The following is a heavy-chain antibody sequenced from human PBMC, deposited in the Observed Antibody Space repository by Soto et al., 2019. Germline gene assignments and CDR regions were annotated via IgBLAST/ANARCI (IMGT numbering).Heavy chain of an antibody. D-gene: IGHD3-16*02. CDR1: GFSFSNYA. CDR3: ATVRGYRQDFDAFDI. J-gene: IGHJ3*02. V-gene: IGHV3-30-3*01. CDR2: ISYDGSNK. Sequence: QVQLVESGGGVVQPGRSLRLSCVASGFSFSNYAMHWVGQAPGKGLEWVAVISYDGSNKYYADSVKGRFTISRDNSKNTLYLQMNNLRTEDTAVYYCATVRGYRQDFDAFDIWGQGTMVTVSS.